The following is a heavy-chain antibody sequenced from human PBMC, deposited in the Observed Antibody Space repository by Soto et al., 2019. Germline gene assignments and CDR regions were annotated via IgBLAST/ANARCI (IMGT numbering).Heavy chain of an antibody. Sequence: QVQLVESGGGVVQPGRSLRLSCAASGFTFSSYGMHWVRQAPGKGLEWVAVIWYDGSNKYYADSVKGRFTISRDNSKNXLYLQMSSLRAEDTAVDYCARALRCLPPYYYGMDVWGQGTTVTVSS. J-gene: IGHJ6*02. D-gene: IGHD4-17*01. CDR1: GFTFSSYG. CDR3: ARALRCLPPYYYGMDV. V-gene: IGHV3-33*01. CDR2: IWYDGSNK.